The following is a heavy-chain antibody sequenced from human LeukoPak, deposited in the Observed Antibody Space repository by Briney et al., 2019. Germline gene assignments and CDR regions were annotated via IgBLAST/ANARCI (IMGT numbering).Heavy chain of an antibody. CDR3: ARQTGSGLFILP. D-gene: IGHD3/OR15-3a*01. Sequence: SETLSLTCTVSGVSISSSYSYWGWIRQPPGMGLEWIGSIYYTGNTYYNASLKSQVSISIDTSKNQFSLKLTSVTSADTAVYYCARQTGSGLFILPGGQGTLVTVSS. J-gene: IGHJ4*02. CDR1: GVSISSSYSY. CDR2: IYYTGNT. V-gene: IGHV4-39*01.